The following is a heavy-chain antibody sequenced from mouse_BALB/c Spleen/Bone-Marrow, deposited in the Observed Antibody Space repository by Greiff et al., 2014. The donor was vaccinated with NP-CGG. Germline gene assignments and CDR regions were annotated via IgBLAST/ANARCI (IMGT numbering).Heavy chain of an antibody. CDR1: GYTFTSYW. J-gene: IGHJ2*01. D-gene: IGHD2-14*01. CDR2: IAPGSGST. CDR3: ARREVRREGYYFDY. Sequence: DLEKPGASVKLSCKASGYTFTSYWINWIKQRPGQGLEWIGRIAPGSGSTYYNEMFKGKATLTVDTSSSTAYIQLSSRSSEDSAVYFCARREVRREGYYFDYWGQGTTLTVSS. V-gene: IGHV1S41*01.